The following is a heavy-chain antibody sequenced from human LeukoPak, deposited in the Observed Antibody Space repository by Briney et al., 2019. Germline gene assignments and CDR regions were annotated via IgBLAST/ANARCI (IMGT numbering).Heavy chain of an antibody. J-gene: IGHJ4*02. CDR2: ISSSSSYT. Sequence: PGGSLRLSCEASGFTFSNYYMSWIRLVPGKGLEWVSYISSSSSYTNYADSVKGRFTISRDNAKNSLYLQMNSLRAEDTALYYCAKLTTWNTHYPIDYWGQGTLVTVSS. V-gene: IGHV3-11*03. CDR3: AKLTTWNTHYPIDY. CDR1: GFTFSNYY. D-gene: IGHD4-17*01.